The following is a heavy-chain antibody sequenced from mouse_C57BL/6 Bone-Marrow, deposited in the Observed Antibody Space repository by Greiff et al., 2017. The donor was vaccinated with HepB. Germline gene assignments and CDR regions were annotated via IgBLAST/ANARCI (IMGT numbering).Heavy chain of an antibody. D-gene: IGHD4-1*01. Sequence: QVQLKQSGAELVKPGASVKISCKASGYAFSSYWMNWVKQRPGKGLEWIGQIYPGDGDTNYNGKFKGKATLTADKSSSTAYMQLSSLTSEDSAGYFCATDWSYYYAMDYWGQGTSVTVSS. CDR1: GYAFSSYW. CDR3: ATDWSYYYAMDY. V-gene: IGHV1-80*01. CDR2: IYPGDGDT. J-gene: IGHJ4*01.